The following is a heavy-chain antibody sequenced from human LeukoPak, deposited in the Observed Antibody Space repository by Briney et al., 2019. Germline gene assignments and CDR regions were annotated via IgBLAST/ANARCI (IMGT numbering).Heavy chain of an antibody. D-gene: IGHD3-22*01. Sequence: SETLSLTCTVSGGSTRHYWWSWIRQSPAKGLEWIGYIYSSGSTNYNPSLMSRLTISLDTSKNQFSLKLSSVTAADAAVYYCARLRGDSSGSVYYMDVWDKGTTVTVSS. CDR1: GGSTRHYW. CDR2: IYSSGST. J-gene: IGHJ6*03. CDR3: ARLRGDSSGSVYYMDV. V-gene: IGHV4-59*01.